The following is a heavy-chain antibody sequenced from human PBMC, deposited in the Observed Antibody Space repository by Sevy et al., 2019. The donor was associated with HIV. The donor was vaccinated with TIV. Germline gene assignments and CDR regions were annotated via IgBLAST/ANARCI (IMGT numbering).Heavy chain of an antibody. D-gene: IGHD6-13*01. V-gene: IGHV3-30-3*01. J-gene: IGHJ4*02. CDR2: ISYDGSNK. CDR1: GFTFSSYA. Sequence: GGSLRLSCAASGFTFSSYAMHWVRQAPGKGLEWVAFISYDGSNKYYADSVKGRFTISRDNSKNTLYLQMNSLRAEDTAVYYCAREGSSSCADYWGQGTLVTVSS. CDR3: AREGSSSCADY.